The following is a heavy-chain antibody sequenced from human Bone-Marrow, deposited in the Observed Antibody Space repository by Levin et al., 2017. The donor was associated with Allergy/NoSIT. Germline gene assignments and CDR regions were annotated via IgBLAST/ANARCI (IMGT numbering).Heavy chain of an antibody. Sequence: GASVKVSCKASGYTFTSYAIHWVRQAPGQRPEWMGWVTAGNGNTKYSEKFQGRLTITRDTSATTAYMELSSLRSEDTAVYYCARRELSLDYWGQGTQVTVSS. J-gene: IGHJ4*02. CDR3: ARRELSLDY. CDR1: GYTFTSYA. V-gene: IGHV1-3*01. CDR2: VTAGNGNT. D-gene: IGHD3-10*01.